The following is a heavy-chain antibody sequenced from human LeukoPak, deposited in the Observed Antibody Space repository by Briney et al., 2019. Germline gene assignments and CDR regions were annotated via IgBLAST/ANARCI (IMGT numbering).Heavy chain of an antibody. Sequence: PSETLSLTCTVSGGSISSGGYYWSWIRQHPGKGLEWIGYIYYSGSTYYNPSLKSRVTISVDTSKNQFSLKLSSVTAADTAVYYCARGYEGLRLYGMDVWGQGTTVTVSS. J-gene: IGHJ6*02. CDR2: IYYSGST. V-gene: IGHV4-31*03. D-gene: IGHD2-15*01. CDR3: ARGYEGLRLYGMDV. CDR1: GGSISSGGYY.